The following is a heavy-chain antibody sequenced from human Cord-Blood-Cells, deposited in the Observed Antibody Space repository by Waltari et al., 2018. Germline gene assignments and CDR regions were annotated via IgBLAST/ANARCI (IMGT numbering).Heavy chain of an antibody. CDR1: GGSFSGYY. CDR3: ARISKGMFDY. Sequence: QVQLQQWGAGLLKPSETLSLTCAVSGGSFSGYYWSWIRQPPGKGLEWIGEINHSGSTNYNPSLKSRVTISVDTSKNQFSLKLSSVTAADTAVYYCARISKGMFDYWGQGTLVTVSS. CDR2: INHSGST. J-gene: IGHJ4*02. V-gene: IGHV4-34*01.